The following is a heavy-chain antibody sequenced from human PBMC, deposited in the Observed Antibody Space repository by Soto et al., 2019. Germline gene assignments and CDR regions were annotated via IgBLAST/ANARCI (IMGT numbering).Heavy chain of an antibody. V-gene: IGHV3-7*01. CDR2: IKQDGSEE. CDR1: GFTFSRYW. D-gene: IGHD3-3*01. CDR3: ARLYADFWSGFP. Sequence: EVQLVESGGNLVQPGGSLRLSCAASGFTFSRYWMSWVRQAPGKGLEWVANIKQDGSEEYYLDSVEGRFAISRDNAKNSLYLQMNSLSAEDTAVYYCARLYADFWSGFPWGQGTLVPVSS. J-gene: IGHJ5*02.